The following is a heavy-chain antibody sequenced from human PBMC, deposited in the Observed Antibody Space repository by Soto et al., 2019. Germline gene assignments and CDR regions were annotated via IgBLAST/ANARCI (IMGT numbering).Heavy chain of an antibody. Sequence: ASVRVSCKASGYTFTNNDINWVRQAPGQGLGWIGWMTTNTNTTDSAEVFEGRVSLTWDTSISTAYMQLNSLKIDDTAVYYCAREVVETSSLWLDPWGQGTLVTVSS. V-gene: IGHV1-8*01. D-gene: IGHD6-6*01. J-gene: IGHJ5*02. CDR3: AREVVETSSLWLDP. CDR2: MTTNTNTT. CDR1: GYTFTNND.